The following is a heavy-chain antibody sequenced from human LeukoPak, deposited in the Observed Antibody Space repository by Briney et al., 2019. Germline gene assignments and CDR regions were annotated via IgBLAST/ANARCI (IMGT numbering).Heavy chain of an antibody. V-gene: IGHV3-9*01. Sequence: PGRSLILSCAASGFTFDDYAMHWVRQAPGKGLEWVSGISWNSGSIGYADSVKGRFTIYRDNAKNSLYLQMNSLRAEDTALYYCASGVSFDPWGQGTLVTVSS. J-gene: IGHJ5*02. CDR3: ASGVSFDP. CDR1: GFTFDDYA. D-gene: IGHD3-10*01. CDR2: ISWNSGSI.